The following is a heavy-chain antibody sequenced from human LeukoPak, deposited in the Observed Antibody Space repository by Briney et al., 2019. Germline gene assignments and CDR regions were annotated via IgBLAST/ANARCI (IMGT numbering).Heavy chain of an antibody. CDR2: IAGSDGFT. CDR3: VRSLDY. CDR1: GFPFSSYA. Sequence: GGSLRLSCAASGFPFSSYAMNWVRQSPGKGLEWVSVIAGSDGFTQYADSVKGRFTISRDNSKNTVYLQMNRLRVEDTALYYCVRSLDYWGQGTLVTVSS. V-gene: IGHV3-23*01. J-gene: IGHJ4*02.